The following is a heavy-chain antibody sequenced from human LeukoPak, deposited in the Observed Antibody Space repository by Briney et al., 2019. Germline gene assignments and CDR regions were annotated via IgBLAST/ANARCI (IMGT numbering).Heavy chain of an antibody. CDR1: GFTFSSYW. V-gene: IGHV3-7*03. CDR2: INHNGNVN. Sequence: PGGSLRLSCAASGFTFSSYWMNWARQAPGKGLEWVASINHNGNVNYYVDSVKGRFTISRDNAKNSLYLQMSNLRAEDTAVYYCARGYGYTFDYWGQGTLVTVSS. J-gene: IGHJ4*02. CDR3: ARGYGYTFDY. D-gene: IGHD5-24*01.